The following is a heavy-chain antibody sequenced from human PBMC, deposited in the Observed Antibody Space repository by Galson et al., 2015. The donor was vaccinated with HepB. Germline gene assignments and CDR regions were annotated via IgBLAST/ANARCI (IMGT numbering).Heavy chain of an antibody. V-gene: IGHV3-7*03. CDR3: ASTGGVNAFDI. D-gene: IGHD2-8*02. Sequence: SLRLSCAASGFTFSSYWMSWVRQAPGKGLEWVANIKQDGSEKYYVDSVKGRFTISRDNAKNSLYLQMNSLRAEDTAVYYCASTGGVNAFDILGQGTMVTVSS. CDR2: IKQDGSEK. CDR1: GFTFSSYW. J-gene: IGHJ3*02.